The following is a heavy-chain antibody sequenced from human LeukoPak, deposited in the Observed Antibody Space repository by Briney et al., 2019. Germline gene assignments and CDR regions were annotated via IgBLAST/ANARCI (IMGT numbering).Heavy chain of an antibody. CDR2: IIPIFGTA. CDR3: ARGLYSNYFPFDY. J-gene: IGHJ4*02. Sequence: SVKVSCKASGFTFSSYANSWVRQAPGQGLEWMGGIIPIFGTANYAQKFQGRVTITADESTSTAYMELSSLRSEDTAVYYCARGLYSNYFPFDYWGQGTLVTVSS. D-gene: IGHD4-11*01. CDR1: GFTFSSYA. V-gene: IGHV1-69*13.